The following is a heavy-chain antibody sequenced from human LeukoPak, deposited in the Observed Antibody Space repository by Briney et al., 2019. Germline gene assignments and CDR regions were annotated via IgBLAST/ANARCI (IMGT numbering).Heavy chain of an antibody. D-gene: IGHD5-18*01. J-gene: IGHJ4*02. V-gene: IGHV3-7*01. CDR1: GFAFSNYW. Sequence: GGSLRLSCAASGFAFSNYWMSWVRQAPGKGLEWVANIKQDGSERNYVDSVKGRFTISRDNAKNSLYLQMNSLRAEDTAVYYCANEGEIGYGYFYWGQGTLVTVSS. CDR2: IKQDGSER. CDR3: ANEGEIGYGYFY.